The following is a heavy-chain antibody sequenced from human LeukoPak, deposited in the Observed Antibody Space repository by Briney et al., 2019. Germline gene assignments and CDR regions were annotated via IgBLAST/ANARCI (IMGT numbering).Heavy chain of an antibody. J-gene: IGHJ3*02. CDR2: INPNSGGT. CDR1: GYTFTGYY. Sequence: ASVKVSCKASGYTFTGYYMHWVRQAPGQGLEWMGWINPNSGGTNYAQKFQGRVTMTRDTSISTAYMELSRLRSDDTAVYYCARVRCSGGSCYRPDAFDIWGQGTMVTVSS. CDR3: ARVRCSGGSCYRPDAFDI. V-gene: IGHV1-2*02. D-gene: IGHD2-15*01.